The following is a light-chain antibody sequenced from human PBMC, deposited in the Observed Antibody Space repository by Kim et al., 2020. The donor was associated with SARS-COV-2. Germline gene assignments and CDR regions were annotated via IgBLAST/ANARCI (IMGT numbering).Light chain of an antibody. V-gene: IGLV3-19*01. J-gene: IGLJ2*01. Sequence: GQTVRITCQGDSLRSYYVSWYQQKPGQAPILVIYGKNNRPSGIPERFSGSSSGNTASLTIPGAQAEDEADYYCHSRDSSSNHLGVIFGGGTKLTV. CDR2: GKN. CDR3: HSRDSSSNHLGVI. CDR1: SLRSYY.